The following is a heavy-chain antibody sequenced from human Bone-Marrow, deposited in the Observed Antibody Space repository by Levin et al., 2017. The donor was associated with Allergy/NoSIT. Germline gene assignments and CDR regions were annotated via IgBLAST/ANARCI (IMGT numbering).Heavy chain of an antibody. CDR3: AKANSGGWYDSFDI. CDR1: GFNFDVYA. CDR2: ITWSSDSK. Sequence: SLKISCAASGFNFDVYALHWVRQAPGKGLEWVSGITWSSDSKGYADSVKGRFTISRDNAKNSLSLEMNSLRAEDTALYYCAKANSGGWYDSFDIWGQGTMVTVSS. D-gene: IGHD6-19*01. V-gene: IGHV3-9*01. J-gene: IGHJ3*02.